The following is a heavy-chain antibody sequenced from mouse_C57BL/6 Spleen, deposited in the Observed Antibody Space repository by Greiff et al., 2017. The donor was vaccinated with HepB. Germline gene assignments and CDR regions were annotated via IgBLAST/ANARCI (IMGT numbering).Heavy chain of an antibody. CDR2: IYPSDSET. CDR3: AREYYGSSLDY. CDR1: GYTFTSYW. Sequence: QVQLQQPGAELVRPGSSVKLCKASGYTFTSYWMDWVKQRPGQGLEWIGNIYPSDSETHYNQKFKDKATLTVDKSSSTAYMQLSSLTSEDSAVYYCAREYYGSSLDYWGQGTTLTVSS. D-gene: IGHD1-1*01. J-gene: IGHJ2*01. V-gene: IGHV1-61*01.